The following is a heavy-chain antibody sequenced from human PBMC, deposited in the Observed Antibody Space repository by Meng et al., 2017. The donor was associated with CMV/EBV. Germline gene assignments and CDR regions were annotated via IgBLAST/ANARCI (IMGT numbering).Heavy chain of an antibody. J-gene: IGHJ4*02. Sequence: QTSIKVYCPTVVKSSQSLTLTLFFSWFWLSTGGVGVGWIPPPPGKALEWLGLIYWDDDKRYSPSLKSRLTITKDTSKNQVVLTMTNMDPVDTATYYCARIAAAGRFDYWGQGTLVTVSS. V-gene: IGHV2-5*02. D-gene: IGHD6-13*01. CDR1: WFWLSTGGVG. CDR3: ARIAAAGRFDY. CDR2: IYWDDDK.